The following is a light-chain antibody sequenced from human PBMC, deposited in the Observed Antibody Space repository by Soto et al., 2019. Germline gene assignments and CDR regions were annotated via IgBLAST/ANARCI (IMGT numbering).Light chain of an antibody. CDR2: EVS. V-gene: IGLV2-14*01. CDR3: SSYTSSSTYV. CDR1: ISDVGGYNY. Sequence: QSVLTQPASVSGSPGQSITISCTGTISDVGGYNYVSWSQQHPGKAPQLMIYEVSNRPSGVSNRFSGSKSGNTASLTISGLQAEDEADYYCSSYTSSSTYVFETGTKLTVL. J-gene: IGLJ1*01.